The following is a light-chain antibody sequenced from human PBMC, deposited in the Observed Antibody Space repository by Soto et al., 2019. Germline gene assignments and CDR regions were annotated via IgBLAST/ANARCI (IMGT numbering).Light chain of an antibody. CDR1: QAIFTF. J-gene: IGKJ5*01. CDR2: ATS. V-gene: IGKV1-39*01. Sequence: DIQVTQSPSSLSASVGDRVTITCRSSQAIFTFLNWYQQKEGKAPRFLIYATSNLQSGVPSSFSGTGSGPEFTLTLSSLQPEDFATYFCQQGYSLPITFGQGTRLDIK. CDR3: QQGYSLPIT.